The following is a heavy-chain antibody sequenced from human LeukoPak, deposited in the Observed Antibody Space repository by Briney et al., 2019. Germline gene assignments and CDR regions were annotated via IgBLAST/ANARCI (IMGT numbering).Heavy chain of an antibody. V-gene: IGHV3-7*04. J-gene: IGHJ4*02. CDR1: GFTFSNYW. Sequence: GGSLRLSCAASGFTFSNYWMSWVRQAPGRGLEWVANIHPEGNEKYHVDSVKGRFTISRDNTKNSLFLQMHGLRVEDTAVYYCARGDDFSGDYWGQGTLVTVSS. CDR3: ARGDDFSGDY. D-gene: IGHD2-21*02. CDR2: IHPEGNEK.